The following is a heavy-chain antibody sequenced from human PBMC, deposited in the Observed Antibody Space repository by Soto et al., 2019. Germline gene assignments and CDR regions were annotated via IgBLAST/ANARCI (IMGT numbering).Heavy chain of an antibody. D-gene: IGHD3-9*01. V-gene: IGHV5-10-1*01. J-gene: IGHJ4*02. Sequence: GESLKISCKGSGYSFAGYWITWVRQRPGKGLEWLGRIDPSDSATNYSPSFRGHVTISGDRSISTVYLQWSSLQASDTAVYYCARQMSNSDTGHYVCYFDFWGQGTLVTVSS. CDR2: IDPSDSAT. CDR3: ARQMSNSDTGHYVCYFDF. CDR1: GYSFAGYW.